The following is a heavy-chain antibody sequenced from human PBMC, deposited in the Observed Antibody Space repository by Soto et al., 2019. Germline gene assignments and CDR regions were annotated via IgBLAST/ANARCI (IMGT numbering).Heavy chain of an antibody. Sequence: PGESPKTPWKGPGYSFTSYWISWVRQMLGKGLEWMGRIDPSYSYTNYSPSLQGHVTISADKSIRTAYLQWSRLKASDTAMYYCARHPPSSSWYWDCNWFDLWGQGTMVTVSS. CDR1: GYSFTSYW. CDR2: IDPSYSYT. V-gene: IGHV5-10-1*01. J-gene: IGHJ5*01. D-gene: IGHD6-13*01. CDR3: ARHPPSSSWYWDCNWFDL.